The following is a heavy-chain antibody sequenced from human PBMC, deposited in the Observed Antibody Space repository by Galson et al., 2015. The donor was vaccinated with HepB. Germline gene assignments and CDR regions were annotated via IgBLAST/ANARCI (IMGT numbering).Heavy chain of an antibody. D-gene: IGHD6-13*01. CDR1: GFTFSSYS. CDR3: ARDLTGYSSTWRRYWFFDP. V-gene: IGHV3-48*04. CDR2: ISSSSTTI. Sequence: SLRLSCAASGFTFSSYSMNWVRQAPGKGLEWVSFISSSSTTIYYADSVKGRFTISRDDAKNSLYLQMNSLRAEDTAVYYCARDLTGYSSTWRRYWFFDPWGRGSLVTVSS. J-gene: IGHJ2*01.